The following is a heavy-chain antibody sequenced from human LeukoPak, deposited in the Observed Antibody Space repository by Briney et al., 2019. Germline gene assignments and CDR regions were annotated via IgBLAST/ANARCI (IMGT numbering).Heavy chain of an antibody. V-gene: IGHV4-34*01. J-gene: IGHJ3*02. CDR1: GGPFSGYY. Sequence: SETLSLTCAVYGGPFSGYYWSWIRQPPGKGLEWIGEINHSGSTNYNPSLKSRVTISVDTSKNQFSLKLSSVTAADTAVYYCARGGQLERHRRLFDIWGQGTMVTVSS. CDR3: ARGGQLERHRRLFDI. D-gene: IGHD1-1*01. CDR2: INHSGST.